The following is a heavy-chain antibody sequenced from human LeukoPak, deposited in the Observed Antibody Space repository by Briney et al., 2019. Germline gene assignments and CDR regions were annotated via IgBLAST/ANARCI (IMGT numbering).Heavy chain of an antibody. CDR3: ASPYGDYGRPFDY. CDR2: IYYSGST. V-gene: IGHV4-39*07. Sequence: SETLSLTCTVSGGSISSSSYYWGWIRQPPGKGLEWIGSIYYSGSTYYNPSLKSRVTISVDTSKNQFSLKLSSVTAADTAVYYCASPYGDYGRPFDYWGQGTLVTVSS. CDR1: GGSISSSSYY. J-gene: IGHJ4*02. D-gene: IGHD4-17*01.